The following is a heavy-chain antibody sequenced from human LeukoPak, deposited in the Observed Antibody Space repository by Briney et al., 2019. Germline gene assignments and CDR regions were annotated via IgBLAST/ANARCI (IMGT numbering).Heavy chain of an antibody. V-gene: IGHV4-39*01. CDR2: IYYSGRT. D-gene: IGHD3-22*01. CDR1: GGSFSGYY. Sequence: PSETLSLTCAVDGGSFSGYYWGWIRQPPVKGLEWSGSIYYSGRTYYNPSLKSRVTISLDTYKNQFYLKLSSLTAADTAVYYCARRDDSSGYHKIFDYWGPGTLVTVSS. CDR3: ARRDDSSGYHKIFDY. J-gene: IGHJ4*02.